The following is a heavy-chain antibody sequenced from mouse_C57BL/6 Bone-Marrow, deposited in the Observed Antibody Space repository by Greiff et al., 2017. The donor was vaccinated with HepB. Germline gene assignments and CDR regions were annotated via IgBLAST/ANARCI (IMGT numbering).Heavy chain of an antibody. CDR1: GYTFPSYW. D-gene: IGHD1-1*01. J-gene: IGHJ4*01. Sequence: VQLKESGTVLARPGASVKMSCKTSGYTFPSYWMPWVKQRPGQGLEWLGAIYPGNSDTSYNQKFKGKANLTAVTSASTAYMELSSRTNEDSAVYYCTTYGSSYKMDYWGQGTSVTVSA. V-gene: IGHV1-5*01. CDR3: TTYGSSYKMDY. CDR2: IYPGNSDT.